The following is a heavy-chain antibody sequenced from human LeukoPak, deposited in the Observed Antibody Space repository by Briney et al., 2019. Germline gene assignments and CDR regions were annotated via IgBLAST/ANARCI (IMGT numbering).Heavy chain of an antibody. D-gene: IGHD3-22*01. CDR1: GFTFSSYS. Sequence: PGGCLRLSCAPSGFTFSSYSMRWGRQGPRKRRGWVAFIWNDGSNKYYADSVKGRFTISRDNSKNTLYLQMNSLRAEDTAVYYCAKTHYYPQSLQGGEPYYFDYWGQGTLVTVSS. V-gene: IGHV3-30*02. J-gene: IGHJ4*02. CDR3: AKTHYYPQSLQGGEPYYFDY. CDR2: IWNDGSNK.